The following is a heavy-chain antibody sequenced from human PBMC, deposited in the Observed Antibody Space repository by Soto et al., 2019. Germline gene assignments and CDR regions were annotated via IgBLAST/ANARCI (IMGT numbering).Heavy chain of an antibody. CDR3: ATSVGHSSRWSHEDNWFDP. CDR1: GYTFTSYC. CDR2: INPSGGST. Sequence: ASVKVSCKASGYTFTSYCMHWVRQAPGQGLEWMGIINPSGGSTSYAQKFQGRVTMTRDTSTSTVYMELSSLRSEDTAVYYCATSVGHSSRWSHEDNWFDPCGEGTLVTGSS. J-gene: IGHJ5*02. D-gene: IGHD6-19*01. V-gene: IGHV1-46*01.